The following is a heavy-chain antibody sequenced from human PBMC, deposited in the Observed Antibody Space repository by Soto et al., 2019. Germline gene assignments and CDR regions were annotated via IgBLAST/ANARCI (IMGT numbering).Heavy chain of an antibody. Sequence: QVQLVQSGAEVKKPGASVKVSCKASGYTFTGYDMHWVRQAPGQGLEWMGWINPNSGGTNYTQKFQGRVTMNRDTSISTAYMELSRLRSDDTAVYYCARAVWDYYYGMDVWGQGTTVTVSS. CDR3: ARAVWDYYYGMDV. CDR2: INPNSGGT. D-gene: IGHD3-16*01. V-gene: IGHV1-2*02. J-gene: IGHJ6*02. CDR1: GYTFTGYD.